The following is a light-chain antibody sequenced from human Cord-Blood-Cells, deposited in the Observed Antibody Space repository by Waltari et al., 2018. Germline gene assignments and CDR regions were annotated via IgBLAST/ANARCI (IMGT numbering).Light chain of an antibody. J-gene: IGLJ2*01. CDR3: SSYTSSSTV. Sequence: QSALTQPASVSGSPGQSITISCTGTSSHVGGYNYVSWYQQHPGKAPKLMIYDVSNRSSGVSNRFSGSKSGNTASLTISGLQAEDEADYYCSSYTSSSTVFGGGTKLTVL. CDR2: DVS. CDR1: SSHVGGYNY. V-gene: IGLV2-14*01.